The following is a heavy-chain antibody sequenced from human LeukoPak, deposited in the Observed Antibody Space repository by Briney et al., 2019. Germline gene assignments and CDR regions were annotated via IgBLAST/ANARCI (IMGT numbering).Heavy chain of an antibody. D-gene: IGHD3-22*01. CDR2: ISSDGSDE. Sequence: PGRSLRLSCAVSGFTFSSHAMHWVRQAPGKGLEWVAVISSDGSDENFADSVKGRFTISRDNAKKSLYLQMNSLRAEDTAVYYCARDTYFYDSSGYYYYYSMDVWGQGTTVTVSS. CDR1: GFTFSSHA. J-gene: IGHJ6*02. V-gene: IGHV3-30-3*01. CDR3: ARDTYFYDSSGYYYYYSMDV.